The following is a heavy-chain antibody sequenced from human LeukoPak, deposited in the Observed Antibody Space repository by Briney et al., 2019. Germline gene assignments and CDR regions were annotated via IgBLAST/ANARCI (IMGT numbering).Heavy chain of an antibody. CDR2: IYYSGST. Sequence: PSETLSLTCTVSGGSISSSSYYWGWIRQPPGKGLEWIGSIYYSGSTYYNPSLKSRVTISVDTSKNQFSLKLSSVTAADTAVYYCARGVWYQLLSAFDYWGQGTLVTVSS. CDR1: GGSISSSSYY. J-gene: IGHJ4*02. D-gene: IGHD2-2*01. V-gene: IGHV4-39*07. CDR3: ARGVWYQLLSAFDY.